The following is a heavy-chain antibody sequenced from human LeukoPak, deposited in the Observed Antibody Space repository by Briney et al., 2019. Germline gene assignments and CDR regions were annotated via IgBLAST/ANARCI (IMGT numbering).Heavy chain of an antibody. Sequence: SETLSLTCTVSGGSISSYYWSWIRQPAGKGLEWIGRIYTSGSTNYNPSLKSRVTMSVDTSKNQFSLKLSSVTAADTAVYYCASSRWYYDILTGYTYTPHDDAFDIWGQGTMVTVSS. CDR3: ASSRWYYDILTGYTYTPHDDAFDI. V-gene: IGHV4-4*07. CDR1: GGSISSYY. CDR2: IYTSGST. J-gene: IGHJ3*02. D-gene: IGHD3-9*01.